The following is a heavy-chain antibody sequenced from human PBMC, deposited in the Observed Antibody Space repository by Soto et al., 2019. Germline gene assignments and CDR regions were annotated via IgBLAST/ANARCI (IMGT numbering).Heavy chain of an antibody. CDR2: INPDSGAT. CDR3: ARGDYGTGGYPFPYFDY. V-gene: IGHV1-2*02. J-gene: IGHJ4*02. Sequence: HEHLVQSGAEVKRPGASLKDSCTASGYSFTGYYIHWVRQAPGQGLEWMGWINPDSGATNYAQNFRGRVTLTSDTSISAASMDLTSLTSDDTAVYYCARGDYGTGGYPFPYFDYWGQGTLVIVSS. D-gene: IGHD2-8*02. CDR1: GYSFTGYY.